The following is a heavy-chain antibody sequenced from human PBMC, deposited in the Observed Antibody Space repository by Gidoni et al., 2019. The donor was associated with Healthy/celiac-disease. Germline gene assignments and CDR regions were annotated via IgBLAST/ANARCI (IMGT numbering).Heavy chain of an antibody. V-gene: IGHV5-51*01. D-gene: IGHD6-13*01. CDR2: IYPGDSDT. J-gene: IGHJ6*02. CDR3: ARHRIAAAGLGNYYYYGMDV. CDR1: GYSFTSYW. Sequence: EVQLVQSGAEVKKPGESLKISCKGSGYSFTSYWIGWVRQMPGKGLEWMGIIYPGDSDTRYSPSFQGQVTISADKSISTAYLQWSSLKASDTAMYYCARHRIAAAGLGNYYYYGMDVWGQGTTVTVSS.